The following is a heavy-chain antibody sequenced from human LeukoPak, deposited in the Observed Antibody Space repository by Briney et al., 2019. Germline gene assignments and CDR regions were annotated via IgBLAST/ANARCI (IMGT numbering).Heavy chain of an antibody. CDR3: ARDVRAAAGRPDKKGVYYLDY. J-gene: IGHJ4*02. CDR2: IYTSGST. D-gene: IGHD6-13*01. V-gene: IGHV4-4*07. Sequence: SETLSLTCTVSGGSISSYYWSWIRQPAGKGLEWIGRIYTSGSTNYNPSLKSRVTMSVDTSKNQFSLKLSSVTAADTAVYYCARDVRAAAGRPDKKGVYYLDYWGQGTLVTVSS. CDR1: GGSISSYY.